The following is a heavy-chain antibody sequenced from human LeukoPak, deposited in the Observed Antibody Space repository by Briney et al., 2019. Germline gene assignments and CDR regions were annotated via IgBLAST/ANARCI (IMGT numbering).Heavy chain of an antibody. CDR2: IYYSGST. J-gene: IGHJ4*02. Sequence: SETLSLTCTVSGGSISSSSYYWGWIRQPPGKGLEWLGSIYYSGSTYYNPSLKSRVTISVDTSKNQFSLKLSSVTAADTAVYYCARQGYCSSTSCLDYWGQGTLVTVSS. CDR1: GGSISSSSYY. CDR3: ARQGYCSSTSCLDY. V-gene: IGHV4-39*01. D-gene: IGHD2-2*01.